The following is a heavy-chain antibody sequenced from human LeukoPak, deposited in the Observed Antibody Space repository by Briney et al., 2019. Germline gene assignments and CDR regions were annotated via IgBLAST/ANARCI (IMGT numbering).Heavy chain of an antibody. J-gene: IGHJ3*02. CDR2: IYYSGST. CDR3: ARRQPGHARAFDI. D-gene: IGHD6-13*01. V-gene: IGHV4-59*08. CDR1: GGSISSYY. Sequence: SETLSLTCTVSGGSISSYYWSWIRQPPGKGLEWIGYIYYSGSTNYNPSLKSRVTISVDTSKNQFSLKLSSVTAADTAVYYCARRQPGHARAFDIWGQGTMVTVSS.